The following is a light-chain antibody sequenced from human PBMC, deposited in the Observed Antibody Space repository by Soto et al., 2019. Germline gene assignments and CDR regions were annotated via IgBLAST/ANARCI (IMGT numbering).Light chain of an antibody. V-gene: IGKV1-39*01. J-gene: IGKJ4*01. CDR2: GAS. CDR1: PSISSY. Sequence: DIQMTQSPSSLSASVGDRVTITCRASPSISSYLNWYQQKPGKAPKLLIYGASSLQSGVPSRFSGSGSGTDFTLTISSLQPEDFATYYCQQSYSTPTFGGGAKVEIK. CDR3: QQSYSTPT.